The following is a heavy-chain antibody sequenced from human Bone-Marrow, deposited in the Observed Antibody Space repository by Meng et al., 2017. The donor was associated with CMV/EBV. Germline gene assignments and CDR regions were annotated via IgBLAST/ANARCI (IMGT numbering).Heavy chain of an antibody. CDR1: GYTFTGYY. J-gene: IGHJ6*02. CDR3: ARELIDCSSTSCYDTLTRYYYYGMDV. D-gene: IGHD2-2*01. CDR2: INPNSGGT. Sequence: ASVKVSCKASGYTFTGYYMHWVRQAPGQGLEWMGWINPNSGGTNYAQKFQGRVTMTRDTSISTVYMELSSLRSEDTAVYYCARELIDCSSTSCYDTLTRYYYYGMDVWGQGTTVTVSS. V-gene: IGHV1-2*02.